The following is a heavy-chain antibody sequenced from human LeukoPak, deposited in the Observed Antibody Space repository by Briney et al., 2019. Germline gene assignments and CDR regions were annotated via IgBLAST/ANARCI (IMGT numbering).Heavy chain of an antibody. CDR1: GFTFSSYW. V-gene: IGHV3-7*01. CDR2: IKKDGSEK. D-gene: IGHD3-22*01. CDR3: ARALTYYYDSSGLGYYMDV. J-gene: IGHJ6*03. Sequence: PGGSLRLSCAASGFTFSSYWMSWVRQAPGKGLEWVANIKKDGSEKYYVNSVKGRFTISRDNAKNSLYLQMNSLRAEDTAVFYCARALTYYYDSSGLGYYMDVWGKGTTVTVSS.